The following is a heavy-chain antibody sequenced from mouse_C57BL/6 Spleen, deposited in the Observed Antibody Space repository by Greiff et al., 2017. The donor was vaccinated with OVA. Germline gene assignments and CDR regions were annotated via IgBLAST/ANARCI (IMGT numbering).Heavy chain of an antibody. J-gene: IGHJ2*01. CDR2: IYPGDGDT. CDR1: GYAFSSYW. V-gene: IGHV1-80*01. D-gene: IGHD1-1*01. Sequence: VQLVESGAELVKPGASVKISCKASGYAFSSYWMNWVKQRPGKGLEWIGQIYPGDGDTNYNGKFKGKATLTADKSSSTAYMQLSSLTSEDSAVYFCASYGSSYEYFDYWGQGTTLTVSS. CDR3: ASYGSSYEYFDY.